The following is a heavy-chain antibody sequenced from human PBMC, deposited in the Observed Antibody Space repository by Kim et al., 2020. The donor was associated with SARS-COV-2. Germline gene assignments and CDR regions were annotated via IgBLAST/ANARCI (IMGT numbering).Heavy chain of an antibody. CDR3: AKGGTVGTYYFHS. D-gene: IGHD1-26*01. J-gene: IGHJ4*02. Sequence: GGSLRLSCTTSGSTFSNYAMTWVRQAPGEGLEWVSTISTSGVSTWYADSVEGRFTISRDNPKNTLYLQMNSLRDEDTAVYFCAKGGTVGTYYFHSWGQGTLVTVSS. CDR1: GSTFSNYA. V-gene: IGHV3-23*01. CDR2: ISTSGVST.